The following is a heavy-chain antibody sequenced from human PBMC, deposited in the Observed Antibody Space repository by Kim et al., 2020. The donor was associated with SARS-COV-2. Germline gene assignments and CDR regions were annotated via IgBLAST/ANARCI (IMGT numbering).Heavy chain of an antibody. CDR3: AREGPKLRYFDWSPREYNWFDP. Sequence: SVKVSCKASGGTFSSYAISWVRQAPGQGLEWMGGIIPIFGTAHYAQKFQGRVTITADESTSTAYMELSSLRSEDTAVYYCAREGPKLRYFDWSPREYNWFDPWGQGTLVTVSS. J-gene: IGHJ5*02. CDR1: GGTFSSYA. D-gene: IGHD3-9*01. CDR2: IIPIFGTA. V-gene: IGHV1-69*13.